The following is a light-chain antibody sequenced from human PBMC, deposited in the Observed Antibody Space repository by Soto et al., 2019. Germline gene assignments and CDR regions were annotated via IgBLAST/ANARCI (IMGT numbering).Light chain of an antibody. CDR2: SAS. Sequence: AIQMTQSPSSLSASVGDRVTITCRASQGIRDDLGLYQQKPGKAPKLLIYSASSLQSGVPSRFSGSGSGTDFTLTISSLQPEDFATYYCLQDYNYPWTFGQGTKVDIK. CDR1: QGIRDD. CDR3: LQDYNYPWT. V-gene: IGKV1-6*01. J-gene: IGKJ1*01.